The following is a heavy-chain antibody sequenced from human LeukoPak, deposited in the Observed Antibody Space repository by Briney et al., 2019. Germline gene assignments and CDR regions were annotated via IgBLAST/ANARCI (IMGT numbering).Heavy chain of an antibody. CDR3: ARGPPEHPQGY. Sequence: ASVKVSRKASGYTFTTYDINWVRQATGQGLEWMGWMNPNSGNTDYAQKFQGRVTMTRNTSITTALMELNNLRSEDTAVYYCARGPPEHPQGYWGQGTLVTVSS. CDR2: MNPNSGNT. J-gene: IGHJ4*02. V-gene: IGHV1-8*01. D-gene: IGHD1-14*01. CDR1: GYTFTTYD.